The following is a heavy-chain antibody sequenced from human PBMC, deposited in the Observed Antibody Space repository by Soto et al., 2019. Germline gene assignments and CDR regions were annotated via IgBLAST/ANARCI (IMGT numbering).Heavy chain of an antibody. D-gene: IGHD6-19*01. CDR3: ARDGSVAGPDAFDI. Sequence: EVQLVESGGGLVQPGGSLRLSCAASGFTFRSDSMNWVRQAPGKGLEWVSYISSSSSTIYYADSVKGRFTISRDNANNSLSLQRNSLRAEDTAVYYCARDGSVAGPDAFDIWGQGTMVTVSS. J-gene: IGHJ3*02. V-gene: IGHV3-48*01. CDR2: ISSSSSTI. CDR1: GFTFRSDS.